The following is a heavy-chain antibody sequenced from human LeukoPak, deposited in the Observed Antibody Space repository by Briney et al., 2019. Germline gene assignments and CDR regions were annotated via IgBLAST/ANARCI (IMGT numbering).Heavy chain of an antibody. CDR3: ATVSSAGSYWGTYYFDY. D-gene: IGHD1-26*01. J-gene: IGHJ4*02. V-gene: IGHV1-24*01. Sequence: ASVKVSCKVSGYTRTELSMHWVRQAPGKGLEWMGGFDPEDGEAIYAQKFQGRVTMTEDTSTDTAYMELSSLRSEDTAVYYCATVSSAGSYWGTYYFDYWGQGTLVTVSS. CDR1: GYTRTELS. CDR2: FDPEDGEA.